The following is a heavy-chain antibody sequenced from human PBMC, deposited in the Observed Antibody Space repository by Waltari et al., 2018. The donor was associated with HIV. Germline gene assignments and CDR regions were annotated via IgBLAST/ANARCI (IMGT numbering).Heavy chain of an antibody. Sequence: QVQLVESGGGVVQPGRPLSLPCAASGFPFINFGMHWVRQAPGKGLEWVAVISYDGNNKYYADSVKGRFTISRDNSKNTTYLQMNSLRAEDTAVYYCAKAVGATQRGYFDYWGQGTLVTVSS. J-gene: IGHJ4*02. CDR2: ISYDGNNK. CDR3: AKAVGATQRGYFDY. D-gene: IGHD1-26*01. V-gene: IGHV3-30*18. CDR1: GFPFINFG.